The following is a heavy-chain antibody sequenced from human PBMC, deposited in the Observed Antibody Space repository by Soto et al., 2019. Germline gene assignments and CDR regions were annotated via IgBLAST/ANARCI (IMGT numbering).Heavy chain of an antibody. CDR1: GFTFSSYG. Sequence: GGSLRLSCAASGFTFSSYGMHWVRQAPGKGLEWVAVIWYDGSNKYYVDSVKGRFTISRDNSKNTLYLQMNSLRAEDTAVYYCARDRDSSGYIYYWGQGTLVTVSS. CDR2: IWYDGSNK. J-gene: IGHJ4*02. CDR3: ARDRDSSGYIYY. D-gene: IGHD3-22*01. V-gene: IGHV3-33*01.